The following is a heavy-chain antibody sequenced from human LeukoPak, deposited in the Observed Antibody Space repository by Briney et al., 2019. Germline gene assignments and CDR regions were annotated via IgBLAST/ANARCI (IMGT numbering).Heavy chain of an antibody. V-gene: IGHV3-53*01. CDR2: IYSGGST. D-gene: IGHD6-13*01. J-gene: IGHJ6*02. CDR3: ARDGGGSSSWSPYYYGMDV. CDR1: GFTVSSNY. Sequence: GGSLRLSFAASGFTVSSNYMNWVRQAPGKGLEWVSVIYSGGSTYYADSVKGRFTISRDNSKNTLYLQMNSLRAEDTAVYYCARDGGGSSSWSPYYYGMDVWGQGTTVTVSS.